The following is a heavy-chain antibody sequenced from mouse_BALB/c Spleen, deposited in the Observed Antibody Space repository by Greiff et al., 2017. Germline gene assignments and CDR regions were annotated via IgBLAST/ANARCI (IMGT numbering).Heavy chain of an antibody. V-gene: IGHV1-87*01. CDR2: IYPGDGDT. CDR1: GYTFTSYW. J-gene: IGHJ2*01. D-gene: IGHD1-1*01. Sequence: QVQLKQSGAELARPGASVKLSCKASGYTFTSYWMQWVKQRPGQGLEWIGAIYPGDGDTRYTQKFKGKATLTADKSSSTAYMQLSSLASEDSAVYYCARITSLDYWGQGTTLTVSS. CDR3: ARITSLDY.